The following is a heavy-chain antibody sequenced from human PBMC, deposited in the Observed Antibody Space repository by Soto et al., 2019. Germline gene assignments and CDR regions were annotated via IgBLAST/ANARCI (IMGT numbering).Heavy chain of an antibody. V-gene: IGHV3-9*02. J-gene: IGHJ4*02. CDR2: ISSNSATI. D-gene: IGHD4-17*01. CDR1: GFIADDYA. Sequence: EVQLVESGGGLVQPGRSLRLSCVASGFIADDYAMHWFRQAPGKGLEWVSGISSNSATINYADSVKGRFTISRDNAKNSLFLQMNSLRPEDTAFYYCVKDMKWGGMTTIHYFDSWGQGTLVTVSS. CDR3: VKDMKWGGMTTIHYFDS.